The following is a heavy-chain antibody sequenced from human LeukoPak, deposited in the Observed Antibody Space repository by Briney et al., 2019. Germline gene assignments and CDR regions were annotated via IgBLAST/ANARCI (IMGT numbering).Heavy chain of an antibody. CDR3: ASIYSSSWYAEPNYYFDY. V-gene: IGHV4-30-2*01. J-gene: IGHJ4*02. Sequence: SQTLSLTCTVSGGSISSGGYYWSWIRQPPGKGLEWIGYIYHSGSTYYNPALKSRVTISVDRSKNQFSLKLSSVTAADTAVYYCASIYSSSWYAEPNYYFDYWGQGTLVTVSS. CDR2: IYHSGST. D-gene: IGHD6-13*01. CDR1: GGSISSGGYY.